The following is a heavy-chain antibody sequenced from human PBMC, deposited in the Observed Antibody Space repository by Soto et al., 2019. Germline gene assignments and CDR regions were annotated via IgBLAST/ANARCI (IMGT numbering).Heavy chain of an antibody. D-gene: IGHD5-18*01. CDR1: GGSISSSSYF. CDR2: IYYSGNT. Sequence: LSLTCTVSGGSISSSSYFWGWVRQTPGKDLESIGSIYYSGNTYYNPSFKSRVTISVDTSKNQFSLRLSSVTAADTAVYYCARTSRGYSYGRFDYWGQGTLVTVSS. J-gene: IGHJ4*02. V-gene: IGHV4-39*07. CDR3: ARTSRGYSYGRFDY.